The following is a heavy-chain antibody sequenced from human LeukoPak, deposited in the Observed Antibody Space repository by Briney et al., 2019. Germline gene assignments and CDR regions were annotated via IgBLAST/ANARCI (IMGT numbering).Heavy chain of an antibody. J-gene: IGHJ4*02. V-gene: IGHV3-66*01. D-gene: IGHD4-17*01. CDR2: IYTGGST. CDR3: ARMESTTVTAIDY. CDR1: GFTFSSYA. Sequence: GSLRLSCAASGFTFSSYAMSWVRQAPGKGLEWVSVIYTGGSTYYADSVKGRFIISRDNSKSTVYLQMNSLRGEDTAVYYCARMESTTVTAIDYWGQGTLVTVSS.